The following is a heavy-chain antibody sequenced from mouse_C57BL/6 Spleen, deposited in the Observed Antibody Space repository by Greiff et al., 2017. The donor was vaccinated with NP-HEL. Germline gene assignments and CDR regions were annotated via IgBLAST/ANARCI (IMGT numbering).Heavy chain of an antibody. V-gene: IGHV14-2*01. Sequence: VQLQQSGAELVKPGASVKLSCTASGFNIKDYYMHWVKQRTEQGLEWIGRIDPEDGETKYAPQFQGKATIPADTSSNTAYLQRSSLTSADTAVYYCARGYLNWDWYFDVWGTGTTVTVSS. CDR1: GFNIKDYY. J-gene: IGHJ1*03. D-gene: IGHD4-1*02. CDR2: IDPEDGET. CDR3: ARGYLNWDWYFDV.